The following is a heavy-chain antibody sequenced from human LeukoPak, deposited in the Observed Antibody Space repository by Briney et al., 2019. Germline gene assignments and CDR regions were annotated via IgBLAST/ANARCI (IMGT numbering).Heavy chain of an antibody. J-gene: IGHJ5*02. V-gene: IGHV1-2*06. CDR3: ARVSGYCSSTSCYNWFDP. D-gene: IGHD2-2*01. Sequence: ASVKVSCKASGGTFSSYAISWVRQAPGQGLEWMGRINPNSGGTNYAQKFQGRVTMTRDTSISTAYMELSRLRSDDTAVYYCARVSGYCSSTSCYNWFDPWGQGTLVTVSS. CDR1: GGTFSSYA. CDR2: INPNSGGT.